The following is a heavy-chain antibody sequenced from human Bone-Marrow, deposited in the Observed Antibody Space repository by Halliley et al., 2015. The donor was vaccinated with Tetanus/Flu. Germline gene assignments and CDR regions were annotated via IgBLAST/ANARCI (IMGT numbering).Heavy chain of an antibody. CDR2: VGGGST. Sequence: VGGGSTEYSDSMKGRFPIPKNDFKDTLYLQMNNLRAEDTAIDYCAKEEVRVPSRCYSDGIGVWGQGTTVTVSS. CDR3: AKEEVRVPSRCYSDGIGV. J-gene: IGHJ6*02. D-gene: IGHD2-21*02. V-gene: IGHV3-23*01.